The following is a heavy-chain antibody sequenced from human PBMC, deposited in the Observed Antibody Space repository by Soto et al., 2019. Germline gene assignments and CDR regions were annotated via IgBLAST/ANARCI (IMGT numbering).Heavy chain of an antibody. CDR2: NSAYNDNT. CDR1: GYTFTKFG. CDR3: VVAAQPYYFDY. D-gene: IGHD2-15*01. J-gene: IGHJ4*02. V-gene: IGHV1-18*01. Sequence: ASVKVSCKSSGYTFTKFGISWVRQAPGQGLEWMGWNSAYNDNTNYAQKLQGRVTMTSDTSTSTAYMELRSLRSDDTAVYYCVVAAQPYYFDYWGQGTLVTVSS.